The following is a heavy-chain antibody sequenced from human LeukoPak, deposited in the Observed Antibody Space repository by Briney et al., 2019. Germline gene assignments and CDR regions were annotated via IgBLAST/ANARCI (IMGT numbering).Heavy chain of an antibody. Sequence: SETLSLTCTVSGGSISSSSYYWGWIRQPPGKGLEWIGSIYYSGSTYYNPSLKSRVTISVDTSKNQFSLKLSSVTAADTAVYYCARSDDYFDYWGQGTLVTVSS. CDR2: IYYSGST. J-gene: IGHJ4*02. V-gene: IGHV4-39*07. CDR3: ARSDDYFDY. CDR1: GGSISSSSYY.